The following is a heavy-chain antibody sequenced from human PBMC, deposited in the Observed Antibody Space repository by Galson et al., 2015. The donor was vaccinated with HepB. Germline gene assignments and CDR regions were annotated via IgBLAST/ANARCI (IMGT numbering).Heavy chain of an antibody. V-gene: IGHV4-61*02. CDR2: IYASGNT. J-gene: IGHJ4*02. CDR3: ASSPFPGGDIWSGYYSKDYFDY. D-gene: IGHD3-3*01. CDR1: GGSISSGSHY. Sequence: TLSLTCTVSGGSISSGSHYWSWIRQPAGKGLEWIGRIYASGNTKDNPSLKSRVTISVDTSKNQFSLKLSSVTAADTAVYYCASSPFPGGDIWSGYYSKDYFDYWGQGTLVTVSS.